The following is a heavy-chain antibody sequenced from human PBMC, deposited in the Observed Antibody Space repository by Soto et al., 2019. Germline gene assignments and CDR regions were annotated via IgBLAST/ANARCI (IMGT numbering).Heavy chain of an antibody. D-gene: IGHD3-10*01. CDR3: ARARITMVREVIKYNMDV. Sequence: QVQLQESGPGLVKPSETLSLTCTVSGGSISRYYWSWIRRPPGKGLEWIGYIYNSGSTHSNPSLQSRVTISVDTSKNQFSLKLSSVTAADTGIDYCARARITMVREVIKYNMDVWGQGTTVIVSS. V-gene: IGHV4-59*01. CDR2: IYNSGST. J-gene: IGHJ6*02. CDR1: GGSISRYY.